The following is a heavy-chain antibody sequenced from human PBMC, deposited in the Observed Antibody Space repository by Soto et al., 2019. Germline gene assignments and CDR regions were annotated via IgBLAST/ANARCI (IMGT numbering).Heavy chain of an antibody. D-gene: IGHD3-3*01. Sequence: SETLSLTCSVSGGSIRNTNYHWGWIRQPPGKGLEWIGTLYYRGATDYNPSLKSRVTISVATSKNQLSLNVTSVTAADTAVYYCFGVLAAALDYWGRGTLVTVSA. CDR2: LYYRGAT. J-gene: IGHJ4*01. CDR1: GGSIRNTNYH. V-gene: IGHV4-39*01. CDR3: FGVLAAALDY.